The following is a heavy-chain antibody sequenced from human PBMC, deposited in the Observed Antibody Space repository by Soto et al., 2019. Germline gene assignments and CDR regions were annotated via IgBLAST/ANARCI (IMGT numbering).Heavy chain of an antibody. CDR3: ADGSGSFDAFAI. CDR2: VSGSGETT. J-gene: IGHJ3*02. V-gene: IGHV3-23*01. CDR1: GFTFSSYD. Sequence: EVQLLESGGGLVQPGGSLRLSCAASGFTFSSYDMSWVRQAPGKGLEWVSVVSGSGETTYYADSVRGRFTISRDNSKNTLYLQMNSLRAEDTAVYYCADGSGSFDAFAIWGQGTMVTVSS. D-gene: IGHD3-10*01.